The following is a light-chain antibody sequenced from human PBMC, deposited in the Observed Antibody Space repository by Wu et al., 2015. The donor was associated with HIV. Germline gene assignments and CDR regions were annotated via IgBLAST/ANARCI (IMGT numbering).Light chain of an antibody. V-gene: IGKV3-20*01. Sequence: EIVLTQSPGTLSLFPGERATLSCRASQSVSSTYLAWYQQKPGQAPRLLIYGASSRATGIPDRFSGSGSGTDFTLTISRLEPEDFAVYYCQQYGNSPTWTFGQGTQVEIK. J-gene: IGKJ1*01. CDR3: QQYGNSPTWT. CDR2: GAS. CDR1: QSVSSTY.